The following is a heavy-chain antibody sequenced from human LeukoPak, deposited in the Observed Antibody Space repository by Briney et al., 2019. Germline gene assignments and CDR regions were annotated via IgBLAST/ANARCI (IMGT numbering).Heavy chain of an antibody. CDR2: ITGTGTNT. Sequence: QPGGSLRLSCAASRFTFSSYATSWVRQAPGKGLEWVSSITGTGTNTYYADSVKGRFTISRDNSKKTLYLQMNSLRVEDTAVYYCAKPDDILTGSDYFGMDVWGQGTTVTVSS. J-gene: IGHJ6*02. CDR1: RFTFSSYA. V-gene: IGHV3-23*01. CDR3: AKPDDILTGSDYFGMDV. D-gene: IGHD3-9*01.